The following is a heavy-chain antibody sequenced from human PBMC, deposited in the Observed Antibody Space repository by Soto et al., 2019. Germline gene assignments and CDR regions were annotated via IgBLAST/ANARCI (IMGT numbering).Heavy chain of an antibody. Sequence: QVQLVESGGGVVQPGRSLRLSCAASGFTFSSYAMHWVRQAPGKGLEWVAVISYDGSNKYYADSVKGRFTISRDNSKNTLYLQMNSLRAEDTAVYYCARGGGTVTPGWGQGTLVTVSS. V-gene: IGHV3-30-3*01. CDR3: ARGGGTVTPG. CDR2: ISYDGSNK. CDR1: GFTFSSYA. D-gene: IGHD4-4*01. J-gene: IGHJ4*02.